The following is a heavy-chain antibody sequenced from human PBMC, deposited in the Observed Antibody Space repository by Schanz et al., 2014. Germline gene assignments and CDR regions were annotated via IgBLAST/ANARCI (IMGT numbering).Heavy chain of an antibody. CDR2: VCYDGSKK. Sequence: LVESGGGVVQPGRSLRLSCAASGFTFSSYGMHWVRQVPGKGLEWVAVVCYDGSKKYYADSVKGRFTTSRDNSKTTLYLRMNSLRDEDTAVSYCANSKYYGSGSYSDYYGVDVWGQGTTVTVSS. CDR3: ANSKYYGSGSYSDYYGVDV. CDR1: GFTFSSYG. V-gene: IGHV3-33*06. J-gene: IGHJ6*02. D-gene: IGHD3-10*01.